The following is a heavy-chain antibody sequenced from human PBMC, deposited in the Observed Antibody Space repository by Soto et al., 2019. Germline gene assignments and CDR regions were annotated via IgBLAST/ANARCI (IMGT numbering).Heavy chain of an antibody. V-gene: IGHV3-66*01. CDR2: IYTGGLT. J-gene: IGHJ4*02. CDR3: ARTIGGASSLYFDY. CDR1: GFTVGSNY. D-gene: IGHD2-15*01. Sequence: EVQLVDSGGALVQPGGSLRLSCAASGFTVGSNYMNWVRQAPGMGLEWVSVIYTGGLTSYADSVKGRFTISRDDSSNTLYLQMSSLRTDDTAVYYCARTIGGASSLYFDYWGQGTLVTVSS.